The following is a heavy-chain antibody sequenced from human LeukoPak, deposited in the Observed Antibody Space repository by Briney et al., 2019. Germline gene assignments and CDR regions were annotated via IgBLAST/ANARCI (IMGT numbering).Heavy chain of an antibody. CDR2: IRYDGSNK. Sequence: AGYLRLSCAASAFTFSSYGMHWVRQAQGKGLEWVAFIRYDGSNKYYADSVKGRFTIYRDNSKNTLYLQMNSLRAEDTAVYYCANSPYCSSTSCQGSGYYYYYMDVWGKGTTVTISS. CDR3: ANSPYCSSTSCQGSGYYYYYMDV. V-gene: IGHV3-30*02. D-gene: IGHD2-2*01. CDR1: AFTFSSYG. J-gene: IGHJ6*03.